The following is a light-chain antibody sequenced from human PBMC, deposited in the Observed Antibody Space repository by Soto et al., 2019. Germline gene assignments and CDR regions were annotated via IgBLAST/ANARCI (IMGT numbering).Light chain of an antibody. CDR2: NSH. CDR1: SSNIGNDY. CDR3: GAWDSSLTAGV. Sequence: QSVLTQPPSVSAAPGQKVTISCSGSSSNIGNDYVSWFQQFPGAAPKLLIYNSHKRRSGVPDRFSGSTSGTSATLGISGLQTGDEAVYYCGAWDSSLTAGVFGGGTKVTVL. V-gene: IGLV1-51*01. J-gene: IGLJ3*02.